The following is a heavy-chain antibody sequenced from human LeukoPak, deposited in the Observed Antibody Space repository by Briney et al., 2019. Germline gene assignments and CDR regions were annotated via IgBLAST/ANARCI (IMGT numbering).Heavy chain of an antibody. CDR2: ISYDGSNK. Sequence: GGSLRLSCAASGFTFSSYAMPWVRQAPGKGLEWVAVISYDGSNKYYADSVKGRFTISRDNSKNTLYLQMNSLRAEDTAVYYCARDRYDSSGYYLDYWGQGTLVTVSS. CDR3: ARDRYDSSGYYLDY. D-gene: IGHD3-22*01. V-gene: IGHV3-30-3*01. J-gene: IGHJ4*02. CDR1: GFTFSSYA.